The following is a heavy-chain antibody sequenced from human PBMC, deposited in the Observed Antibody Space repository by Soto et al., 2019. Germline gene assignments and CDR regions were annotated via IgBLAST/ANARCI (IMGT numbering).Heavy chain of an antibody. Sequence: ASVKVSCKASGGTFSSYAISWVRQAPGQGLEWMGGIIPIFGTANYAQKFQGRVTITADESTSTAYMELSSLRSEDTAVYYCAATNGVADYYGMDVWGQQITITISS. D-gene: IGHD2-8*01. CDR3: AATNGVADYYGMDV. CDR2: IIPIFGTA. CDR1: GGTFSSYA. V-gene: IGHV1-69*13. J-gene: IGHJ6*02.